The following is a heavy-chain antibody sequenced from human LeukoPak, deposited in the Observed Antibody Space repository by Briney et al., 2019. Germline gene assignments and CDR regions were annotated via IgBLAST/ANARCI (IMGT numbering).Heavy chain of an antibody. CDR3: ARVVVVPSDAFDI. CDR1: GYTFTSYG. D-gene: IGHD3-22*01. J-gene: IGHJ3*02. Sequence: ASVKVSCKASGYTFTSYGISRVRQAPGQGLEWMGWVSAYNGNTNYAQKLQGRVTMTTDTSTSTAYMELRSLRSDDTAVYYCARVVVVPSDAFDIWGQGTMVTVSS. CDR2: VSAYNGNT. V-gene: IGHV1-18*01.